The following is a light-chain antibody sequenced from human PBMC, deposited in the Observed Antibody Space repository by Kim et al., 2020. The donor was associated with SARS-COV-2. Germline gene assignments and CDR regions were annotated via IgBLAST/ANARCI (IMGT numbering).Light chain of an antibody. J-gene: IGKJ1*01. CDR3: QQYNNWPPT. CDR2: GAS. V-gene: IGKV3-15*01. CDR1: QSVSSD. Sequence: EIVMTQSPATLSVSPGERATLSCRAGQSVSSDLAWYQQKPGPAPRLLIHGASTRATGIPARFSGSGSGTEFTLTISSLQSEDFAVYYCQQYNNWPPTFSQGTKVDIK.